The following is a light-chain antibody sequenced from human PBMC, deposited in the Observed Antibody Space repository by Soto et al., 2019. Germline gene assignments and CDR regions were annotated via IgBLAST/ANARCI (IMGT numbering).Light chain of an antibody. CDR3: QQYGSSVT. CDR1: QSVRSN. V-gene: IGKV3-15*01. J-gene: IGKJ5*01. Sequence: EIVMTQSPATLSVSPGDRATLSCRANQSVRSNLAWYQQRPGQAPRLLIYGASTRAAGVPARFSGSGSGTEFTLTISSLQSEDFAVYYCQQYGSSVTFGQGTRLEIK. CDR2: GAS.